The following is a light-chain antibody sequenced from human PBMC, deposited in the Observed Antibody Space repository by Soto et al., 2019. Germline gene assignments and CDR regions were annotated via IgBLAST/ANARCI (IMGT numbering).Light chain of an antibody. V-gene: IGLV2-8*01. Sequence: QSALTQPPSASGSPGQSCTSSCTGSISDIGRYNYVSWYQQHPGKAPQLIIYEVTKRPSGVPDRFSGSKSANTAYLTVSGRQPEDEADYYCISHVGSKNFGVFGGGTKLTVL. CDR1: ISDIGRYNY. CDR2: EVT. J-gene: IGLJ3*02. CDR3: ISHVGSKNFGV.